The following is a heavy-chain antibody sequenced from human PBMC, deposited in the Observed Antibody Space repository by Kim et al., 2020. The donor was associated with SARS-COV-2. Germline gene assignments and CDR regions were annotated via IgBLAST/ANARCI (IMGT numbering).Heavy chain of an antibody. Sequence: GGSLRLSCAASGFTFSSYWMSWVRQAPGKGLEWVANIKQDGSEKYYVDSVKGRFTISRDNAKNSLYLQMNSLRAEDTAVYYCARDKGNYPPYYYYGMDVWGQGTTVTVSS. CDR1: GFTFSSYW. CDR2: IKQDGSEK. CDR3: ARDKGNYPPYYYYGMDV. D-gene: IGHD4-4*01. J-gene: IGHJ6*02. V-gene: IGHV3-7*01.